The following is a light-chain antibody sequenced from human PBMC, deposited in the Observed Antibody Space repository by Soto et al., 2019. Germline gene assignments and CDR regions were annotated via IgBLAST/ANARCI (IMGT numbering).Light chain of an antibody. J-gene: IGKJ1*01. CDR3: QQSYSTTPT. V-gene: IGKV3-20*01. Sequence: EIVLTQSPGTLSLSPGERATLSCRASESVSSSYLAWYQQKXGQAPRLLIYGASSRATGIPDRFSGSGAGTDFTLTISSLQPEDFATDYCQQSYSTTPTFGQGTQVDIK. CDR1: ESVSSSY. CDR2: GAS.